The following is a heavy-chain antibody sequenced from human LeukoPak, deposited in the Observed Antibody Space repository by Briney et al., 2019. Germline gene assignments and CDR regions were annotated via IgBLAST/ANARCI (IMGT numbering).Heavy chain of an antibody. Sequence: ASVTVSFKSSGYTFTGYYMHWVRQAHGRGLEWMGWINPNSGGTNYSQKFQGRVTMTRDTSISTAYMELSRLRSDDTAVYYCATLDLDFDYWGQGTLVTVSS. J-gene: IGHJ4*02. V-gene: IGHV1-2*02. CDR2: INPNSGGT. CDR3: ATLDLDFDY. CDR1: GYTFTGYY.